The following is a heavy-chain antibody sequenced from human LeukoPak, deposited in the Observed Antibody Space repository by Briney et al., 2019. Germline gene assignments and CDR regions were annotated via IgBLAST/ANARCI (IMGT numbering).Heavy chain of an antibody. V-gene: IGHV3-74*03. CDR1: GFSFSSNY. CDR3: ARALRSPGDSGLDY. J-gene: IGHJ4*02. Sequence: WGSLRLSCAASGFSFSSNYMHWVRQAPGKGLVWVSHINTDGSDTTYAYFVRRRFTISRDNAKNTLYLEMKSMRAEDTAVYYYARALRSPGDSGLDYWGQGALVTVSS. CDR2: INTDGSDT. D-gene: IGHD1-14*01.